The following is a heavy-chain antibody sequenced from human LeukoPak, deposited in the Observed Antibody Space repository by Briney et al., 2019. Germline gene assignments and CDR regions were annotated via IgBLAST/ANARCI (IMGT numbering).Heavy chain of an antibody. CDR1: GGSIRSTNW. J-gene: IGHJ4*02. V-gene: IGHV4-4*02. CDR2: ISLTGRT. D-gene: IGHD1-26*01. CDR3: SRESGAFCPFGY. Sequence: SETLSLTCGVSGGSIRSTNWWSWVRQPPGHGLEWIGEISLTGRTNYNPSLDGRVTMSLDESSNQLSLNLTSVTAADTAIYYCSRESGAFCPFGYWGQGTLVIVPS.